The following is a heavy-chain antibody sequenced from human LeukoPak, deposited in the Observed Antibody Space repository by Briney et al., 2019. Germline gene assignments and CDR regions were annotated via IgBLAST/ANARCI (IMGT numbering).Heavy chain of an antibody. CDR1: GASINIRYHY. V-gene: IGHV4-39*01. J-gene: IGHJ4*02. CDR3: VKSGTLLREGFNY. CDR2: MDYTGET. D-gene: IGHD1-1*01. Sequence: SETLSLTCTVSGASINIRYHYWGWIRQSPGKGLEWIGSMDYTGETYYSPSLQSRVAISVDTPRNQFSLNLHSMTAADTAVYYCVKSGTLLREGFNYWGQGTLVTVSS.